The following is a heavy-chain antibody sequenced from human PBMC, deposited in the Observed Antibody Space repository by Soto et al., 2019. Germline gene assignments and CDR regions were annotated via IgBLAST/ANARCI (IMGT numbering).Heavy chain of an antibody. V-gene: IGHV1-2*02. CDR2: INPNNVAT. CDR3: AAPEYTRGWTPFDY. J-gene: IGHJ4*02. CDR1: GFTVTGYY. D-gene: IGHD6-19*01. Sequence: ASVKVSCKASGFTVTGYYVHWVRQAPGQGLEWMGWINPNNVATKSAQTFQGRITLTRDTSMTTTYMELSRLTSDDTATYYCAAPEYTRGWTPFDYWGQGTLVTVS.